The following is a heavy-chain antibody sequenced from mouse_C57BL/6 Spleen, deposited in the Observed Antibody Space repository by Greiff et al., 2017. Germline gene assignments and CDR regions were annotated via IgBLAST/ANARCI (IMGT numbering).Heavy chain of an antibody. Sequence: EVQLQQSGPELVKPGASVTMSCKASGYTFPDYNMHWVKQSHGKSLEWIGYINPNNGGTSYNQKFKGKATLTVNKSSSTAYMELRSLTSEDSAVYYCARRGRGLRDFDYWGQGTTLTVSS. V-gene: IGHV1-22*01. J-gene: IGHJ2*01. CDR2: INPNNGGT. CDR3: ARRGRGLRDFDY. CDR1: GYTFPDYN. D-gene: IGHD2-4*01.